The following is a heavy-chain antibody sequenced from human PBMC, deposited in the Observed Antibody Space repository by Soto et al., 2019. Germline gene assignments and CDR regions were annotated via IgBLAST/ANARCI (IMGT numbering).Heavy chain of an antibody. V-gene: IGHV3-30*18. Sequence: QVQVVESGGGVVQPGRSLRLSCAASGFTFRTYAMHWVRQAPGKGLEWVAVISHDGSNADYGDSVKGRFTISRDNSTSTLSLQMNSLRPEDTGVYYCAKDAGSTEYFFASWGQGTLVSVSS. J-gene: IGHJ4*02. CDR3: AKDAGSTEYFFAS. CDR2: ISHDGSNA. CDR1: GFTFRTYA.